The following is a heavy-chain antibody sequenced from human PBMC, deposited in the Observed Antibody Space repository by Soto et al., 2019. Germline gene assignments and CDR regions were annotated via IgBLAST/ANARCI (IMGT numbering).Heavy chain of an antibody. CDR1: GFTFSSYA. J-gene: IGHJ3*02. V-gene: IGHV3-23*01. D-gene: IGHD2-2*01. CDR3: AKEMLSPSTAGDAFDI. Sequence: GGSLRLSCAASGFTFSSYAMSWVRQAPGKGLEWVSAISGSGGSTYYADSVKGRFTISRDNSKNTLYLQMNSLRAEDTAVYYCAKEMLSPSTAGDAFDIWGQGTMVTVSS. CDR2: ISGSGGST.